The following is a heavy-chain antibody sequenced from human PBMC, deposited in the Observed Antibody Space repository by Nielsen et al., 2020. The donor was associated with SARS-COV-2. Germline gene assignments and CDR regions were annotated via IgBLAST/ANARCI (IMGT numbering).Heavy chain of an antibody. D-gene: IGHD2-8*01. CDR3: ARGYCTNGVCYDY. Sequence: WVRQAPGQGLEWMGWISAYNGNTNYAQKFQGWVTMTRDTSISTAYMELSRLRSDDTAVYYCARGYCTNGVCYDYWGQGTLVTVSS. V-gene: IGHV1-2*04. J-gene: IGHJ4*02. CDR2: ISAYNGNT.